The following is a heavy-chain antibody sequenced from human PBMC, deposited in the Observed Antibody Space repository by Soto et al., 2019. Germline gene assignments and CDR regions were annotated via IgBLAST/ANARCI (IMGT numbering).Heavy chain of an antibody. CDR2: IYSTGAT. V-gene: IGHV4-4*07. D-gene: IGHD6-19*01. Sequence: QVQLQESGPGLVKPSETLSLNCTVSGGSISRNYWSWIRQPAGKGLEWIGRIYSTGATNYNPSIKGRASLSVDTSRNQFSLKLTSVTAADTAIYYCAQTMVARTPFFDHWGQGTPVTVSS. CDR3: AQTMVARTPFFDH. CDR1: GGSISRNY. J-gene: IGHJ4*02.